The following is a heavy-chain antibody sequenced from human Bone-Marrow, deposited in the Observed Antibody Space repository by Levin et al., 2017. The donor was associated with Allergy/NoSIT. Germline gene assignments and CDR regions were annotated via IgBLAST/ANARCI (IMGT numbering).Heavy chain of an antibody. D-gene: IGHD3-16*01. J-gene: IGHJ4*02. V-gene: IGHV1-3*01. CDR1: GYIFTNYA. CDR3: ARKSPGGAYPFDY. CDR2: IHAGNGDT. Sequence: ASVKVSCKTSGYIFTNYALHWVRQAPGQRLEWMGWIHAGNGDTDCSQRFKGRLTITKDTSASTAYMEMSGLTFEDTAIYYCARKSPGGAYPFDYWGQGTLVSVSS.